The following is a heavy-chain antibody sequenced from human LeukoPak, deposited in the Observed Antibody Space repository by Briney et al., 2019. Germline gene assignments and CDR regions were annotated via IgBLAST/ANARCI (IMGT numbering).Heavy chain of an antibody. CDR1: GGSISSRGYY. CDR2: IYYSGST. V-gene: IGHV4-31*03. Sequence: PSETLSLTCTVSGGSISSRGYYWGWIRQHPGKGLEWIGYIYYSGSTYYNPSLKSRVTISVDTSKNQFSLNLTSVTAADTAVYYCARNQELWFGESLSPTEFDYWGQGTLVTVSS. CDR3: ARNQELWFGESLSPTEFDY. D-gene: IGHD3-10*01. J-gene: IGHJ4*02.